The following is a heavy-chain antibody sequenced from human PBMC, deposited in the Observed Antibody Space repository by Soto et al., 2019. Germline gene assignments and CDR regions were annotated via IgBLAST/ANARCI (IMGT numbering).Heavy chain of an antibody. CDR3: ARVGYCRGGRCSDYFDY. D-gene: IGHD2-15*01. Sequence: SETLSLTCTVSGGSVSSGSYYWSWIRQPPGKGLEWIGYIYYSGSTNYNPSLKSRVTISADTSKNQFSLKLSSVTAADTAVYYCARVGYCRGGRCSDYFDYWGQGSLVTVS. CDR2: IYYSGST. CDR1: GGSVSSGSYY. V-gene: IGHV4-61*01. J-gene: IGHJ4*02.